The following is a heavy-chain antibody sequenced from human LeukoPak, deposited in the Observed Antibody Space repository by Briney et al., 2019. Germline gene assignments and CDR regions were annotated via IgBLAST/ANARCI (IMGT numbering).Heavy chain of an antibody. V-gene: IGHV4-59*12. D-gene: IGHD1-26*01. J-gene: IGHJ4*02. CDR1: GGSISDSY. CDR3: ASIVGATGENYFDY. CDR2: IYHSGST. Sequence: SETLSLTCIVSGGSISDSYWNWIRQPPGKGLEWIGEIYHSGSTNYNPSLKSRVTISVDKSKNQFSLKLSSVTAADTAVYYCASIVGATGENYFDYWGQGTLVTVSS.